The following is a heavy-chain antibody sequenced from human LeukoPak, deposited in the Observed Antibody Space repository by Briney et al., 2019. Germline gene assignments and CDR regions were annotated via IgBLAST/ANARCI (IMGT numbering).Heavy chain of an antibody. CDR3: AKQTEIWYYYYGMDV. V-gene: IGHV3-23*01. J-gene: IGHJ6*02. CDR2: ISGDGGAT. D-gene: IGHD1-14*01. Sequence: PGGSLRLSCAASGFNLNNFAVSWVRRAPGKGLEWVSGISGDGGATKYADPVKGRFTMSRDNSKNTLYLQINSLRVEDTAVYYCAKQTEIWYYYYGMDVWGQGTTVTVSS. CDR1: GFNLNNFA.